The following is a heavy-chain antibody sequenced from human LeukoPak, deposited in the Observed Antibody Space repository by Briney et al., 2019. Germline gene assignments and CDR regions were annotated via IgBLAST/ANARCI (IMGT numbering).Heavy chain of an antibody. Sequence: PSETLSLTCSVSGGSISSSGHYWGWIRQSPEKGLDWIGSIYSNGNTYYNPSVKSRVTISVDTSKNQFSLKLTSVTAAETAVYYCARSATVTTGYFDYWGQGAPATVSS. J-gene: IGHJ4*02. V-gene: IGHV4-39*07. D-gene: IGHD4-17*01. CDR1: GGSISSSGHY. CDR2: IYSNGNT. CDR3: ARSATVTTGYFDY.